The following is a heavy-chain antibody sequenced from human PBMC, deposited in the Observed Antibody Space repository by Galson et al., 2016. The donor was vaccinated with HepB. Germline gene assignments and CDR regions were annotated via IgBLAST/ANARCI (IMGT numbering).Heavy chain of an antibody. CDR1: GFTFSRYG. Sequence: SLRLSCAAAGFTFSRYGMHWVRQAPGKGLEWVALIWSDGSNKYYADSVKGRFTISRDNSKNTAYLQMNSLRAEDRAVYYCAREAGIAAAATSDYWGQGTLVTVSS. CDR3: AREAGIAAAATSDY. D-gene: IGHD6-13*01. V-gene: IGHV3-33*01. CDR2: IWSDGSNK. J-gene: IGHJ4*02.